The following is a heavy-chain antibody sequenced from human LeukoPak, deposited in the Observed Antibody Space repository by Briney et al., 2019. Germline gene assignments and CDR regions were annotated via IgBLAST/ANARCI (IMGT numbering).Heavy chain of an antibody. V-gene: IGHV3-30*02. CDR3: ETAGAHQLLFEPTPWGFDY. CDR1: GFTFSSYG. Sequence: PGGSLRLSCAASGFTFSSYGMHWVRQAPGKGLEWVAFIRYDGSNKYYADSVKGRFTISRDNSKNTLYLQMNSLRAEDTAVYYCETAGAHQLLFEPTPWGFDYWGQGTLVTVSS. J-gene: IGHJ4*02. CDR2: IRYDGSNK. D-gene: IGHD2-2*01.